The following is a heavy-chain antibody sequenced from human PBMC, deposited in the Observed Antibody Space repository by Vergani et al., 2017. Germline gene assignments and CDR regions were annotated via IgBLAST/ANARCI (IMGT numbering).Heavy chain of an antibody. CDR2: LFPRGST. V-gene: IGHV4-4*07. Sequence: QVQLQESGPGLVKPSQTLSLTCTVSGAPIIFGSWSGPRQPPGKGWEWIGRLFPRGSTNYKPSLKSRVTMSIDTSKNQFSLKLTSVTAADTAVYYCATGAGPFDIWGQGTLVTVSS. CDR1: GAPIIFGS. J-gene: IGHJ4*02. D-gene: IGHD7-27*01. CDR3: ATGAGPFDI.